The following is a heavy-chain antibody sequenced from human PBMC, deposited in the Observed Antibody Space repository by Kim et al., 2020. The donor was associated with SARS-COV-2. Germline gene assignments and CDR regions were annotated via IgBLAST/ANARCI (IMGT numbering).Heavy chain of an antibody. V-gene: IGHV3-9*01. J-gene: IGHJ2*01. CDR3: VKDWGASGNWLFDL. CDR1: GFTFSDYA. CDR2: LNWNSGSV. D-gene: IGHD3-16*01. Sequence: GGSLRLSCAASGFTFSDYAMHWVRQAPGKGLGWVSGLNWNSGSVHYVDSVKGRFTISRDHAKNSLYLQMHRLRPEDTALYYCVKDWGASGNWLFDLWGRGTLVTVPA.